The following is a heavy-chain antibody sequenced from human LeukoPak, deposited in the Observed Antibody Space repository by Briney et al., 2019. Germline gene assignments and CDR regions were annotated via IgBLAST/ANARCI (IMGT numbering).Heavy chain of an antibody. D-gene: IGHD1-26*01. V-gene: IGHV4-31*01. Sequence: SETLSLTCTVSGGSISNGVYYWSWIRQHPGKGLEWIGYIYYSGRTYYNPSLKSQVTISVDTSKNQFSLKLSSVTAADTAVYYCARDVGDWSYFDYWGQGTLVPSPQ. CDR1: GGSISNGVYY. CDR2: IYYSGRT. J-gene: IGHJ4*02. CDR3: ARDVGDWSYFDY.